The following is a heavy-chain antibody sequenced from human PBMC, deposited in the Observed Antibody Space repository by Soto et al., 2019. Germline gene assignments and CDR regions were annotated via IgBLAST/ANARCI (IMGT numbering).Heavy chain of an antibody. CDR2: ISGYNGKT. V-gene: IGHV1-18*01. J-gene: IGHJ6*02. Sequence: ASVKVSCKASGYTFTIYGITWVRQAPGQGLEWMGWISGYNGKTNYAQRLQGRVTMTTDTSTSTAYMELRSLRDDDTAVYYCARDPNYDFWSGYYFVVWGQGTTVTVSS. CDR3: ARDPNYDFWSGYYFVV. D-gene: IGHD3-3*01. CDR1: GYTFTIYG.